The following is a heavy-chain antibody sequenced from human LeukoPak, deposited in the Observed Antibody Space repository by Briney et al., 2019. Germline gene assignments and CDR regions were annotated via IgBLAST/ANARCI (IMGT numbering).Heavy chain of an antibody. D-gene: IGHD4-17*01. J-gene: IGHJ5*02. Sequence: PSETLSLTCTVSGGSISSYYWSWIRQPPGKGLEWIGYIYYSGSTNYNPSLKSRVTISVDTSKNQFSLKLSSVTAADTAVYYCARELRRNWFDPWGQGTLVTVSS. CDR1: GGSISSYY. CDR2: IYYSGST. V-gene: IGHV4-59*01. CDR3: ARELRRNWFDP.